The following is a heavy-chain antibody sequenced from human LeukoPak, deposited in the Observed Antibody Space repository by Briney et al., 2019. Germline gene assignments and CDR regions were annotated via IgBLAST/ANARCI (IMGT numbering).Heavy chain of an antibody. V-gene: IGHV3-7*01. CDR3: AAHVGNAGDFGY. D-gene: IGHD4-23*01. Sequence: GGSLRLSCAASGFTFSSYWMTWVRQAPGKGLEWVANIKQDGSEKYYVVSVKGRFTISRDNAKNSLYLQMNSLRAEDTAVYYCAAHVGNAGDFGYWGQGTLVAVSS. CDR1: GFTFSSYW. J-gene: IGHJ4*02. CDR2: IKQDGSEK.